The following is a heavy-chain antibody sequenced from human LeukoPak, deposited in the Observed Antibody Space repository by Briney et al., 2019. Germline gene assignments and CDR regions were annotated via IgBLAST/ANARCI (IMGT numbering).Heavy chain of an antibody. Sequence: PSETLSLTCTVSGGSISSSSYYWGWIRQPPGKGLEWIGSIYYSGSTYYNPSLKSRVTISVDTSKNQFFLKLSSVTAADTAVHYRAGSRNYYDSSGGDYWGQGTLVTVSS. J-gene: IGHJ4*02. CDR3: AGSRNYYDSSGGDY. CDR2: IYYSGST. V-gene: IGHV4-39*01. D-gene: IGHD3-22*01. CDR1: GGSISSSSYY.